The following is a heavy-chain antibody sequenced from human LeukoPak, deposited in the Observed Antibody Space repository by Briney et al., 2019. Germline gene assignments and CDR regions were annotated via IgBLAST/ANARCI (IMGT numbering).Heavy chain of an antibody. D-gene: IGHD3-3*01. CDR2: IYYSGST. V-gene: IGHV4-59*01. Sequence: PSETLSLTCTVSGGSISSYYWSWIRQPPGKGLEWIGYIYYSGSTNYNPSLKSRVTISVDTSKNQFSLKLSSVTAADTAVYYCARSSSGITIFGVVIPFDYWGQGTLVTVSS. J-gene: IGHJ4*02. CDR1: GGSISSYY. CDR3: ARSSSGITIFGVVIPFDY.